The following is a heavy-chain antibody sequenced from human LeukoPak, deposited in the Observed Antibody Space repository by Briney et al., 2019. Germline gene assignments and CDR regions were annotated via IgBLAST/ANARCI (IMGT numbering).Heavy chain of an antibody. D-gene: IGHD4-11*01. V-gene: IGHV1-18*01. CDR2: ISAYNGNT. J-gene: IGHJ1*01. Sequence: ASVKVSCKASGYTFTSYGISWVRQAPGQGLEWMGWISAYNGNTNYAQKLQGRVTMTTDTSTSTAYMELRSLTSDDTAVYYCARDKAVTTELTQYFHHWARAPWSPSPQ. CDR3: ARDKAVTTELTQYFHH. CDR1: GYTFTSYG.